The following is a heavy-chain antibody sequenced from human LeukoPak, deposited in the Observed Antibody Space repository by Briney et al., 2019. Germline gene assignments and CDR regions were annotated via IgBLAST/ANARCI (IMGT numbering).Heavy chain of an antibody. D-gene: IGHD6-19*01. CDR3: ARVIPVAGYYYYGLDV. CDR2: ISSSGSYI. J-gene: IGHJ6*02. Sequence: GGSLRLSCAASGFAFSSYTMNRVRQAPGKGLEWVSSISSSGSYIYYAVSLKGRFTVSRDNAKNSLYLQMNSLRAGDTAVYYCARVIPVAGYYYYGLDVWGQGTTVTVSS. V-gene: IGHV3-21*06. CDR1: GFAFSSYT.